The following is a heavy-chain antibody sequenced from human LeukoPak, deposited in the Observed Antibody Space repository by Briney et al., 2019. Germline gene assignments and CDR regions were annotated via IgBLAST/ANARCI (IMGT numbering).Heavy chain of an antibody. CDR1: GFTVSSNY. CDR2: IYSGGST. Sequence: GGSLRLSCAASGFTVSSNYTRWVRQAPGKGLEWVSVIYSGGSTYYADSVKGRFTISRDNSKNTLYLQMNSLRAEDTAVYYCARVDSSSWYDFDYWGQGTLVTVSS. D-gene: IGHD6-13*01. V-gene: IGHV3-66*02. CDR3: ARVDSSSWYDFDY. J-gene: IGHJ4*02.